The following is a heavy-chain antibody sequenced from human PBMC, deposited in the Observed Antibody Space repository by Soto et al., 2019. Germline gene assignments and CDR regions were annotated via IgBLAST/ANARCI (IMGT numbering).Heavy chain of an antibody. Sequence: SETLSLTCAVYGGSFSGYYWSWIRQPPGKGLEWIGEINHSGSTNYNPSLKSRVTISVDTSKNQFSLKLSSVTAADTAVYYCARGAFRPSRDSSGYYTRYFNWFDPWGQGTLVTVSS. CDR2: INHSGST. D-gene: IGHD3-22*01. J-gene: IGHJ5*02. CDR3: ARGAFRPSRDSSGYYTRYFNWFDP. V-gene: IGHV4-34*01. CDR1: GGSFSGYY.